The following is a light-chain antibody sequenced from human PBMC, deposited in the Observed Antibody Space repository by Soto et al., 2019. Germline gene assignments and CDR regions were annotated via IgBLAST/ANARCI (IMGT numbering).Light chain of an antibody. V-gene: IGLV2-14*01. J-gene: IGLJ2*01. CDR1: SSDVGAYNY. CDR2: EVH. Sequence: QSALTQPASVSGSPGQSITISCTGTSSDVGAYNYVSWYQQHPSKAPKLMIYEVHNRPSGVSNRFSGSKSGNTASLTISGLQSEDEADYYCSSYTSSAAPVVFGGGTQLTVL. CDR3: SSYTSSAAPVV.